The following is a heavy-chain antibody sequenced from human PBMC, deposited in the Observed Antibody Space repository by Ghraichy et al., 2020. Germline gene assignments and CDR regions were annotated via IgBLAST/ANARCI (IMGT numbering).Heavy chain of an antibody. Sequence: ETLSLTCAASGFTFNDYAMHWVRQAPGKGLEWVSLISGDGGSTYYADSLKGRFTISRDNSKDSLYLQMNSLRTEDTALYYCAKGRVGYTYGSSGYMDVWGKGTTVTVSS. CDR1: GFTFNDYA. D-gene: IGHD5-18*01. V-gene: IGHV3-43*02. J-gene: IGHJ6*03. CDR3: AKGRVGYTYGSSGYMDV. CDR2: ISGDGGST.